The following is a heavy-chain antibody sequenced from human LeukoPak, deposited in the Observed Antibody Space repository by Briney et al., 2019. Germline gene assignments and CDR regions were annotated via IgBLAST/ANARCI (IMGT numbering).Heavy chain of an antibody. V-gene: IGHV3-21*01. D-gene: IGHD2-2*01. CDR3: ARGLYCSSTSCYDLDY. CDR2: ISSSSSYI. CDR1: GFTFGSYS. Sequence: PGGSLRLSCAASGFTFGSYSMNWVRQAPGKGLEWVSSISSSSSYIYYADSVKGRFTISRDNAKNSLYLQMNSLRAEDTAVYYCARGLYCSSTSCYDLDYWGQGTLVTVSS. J-gene: IGHJ4*02.